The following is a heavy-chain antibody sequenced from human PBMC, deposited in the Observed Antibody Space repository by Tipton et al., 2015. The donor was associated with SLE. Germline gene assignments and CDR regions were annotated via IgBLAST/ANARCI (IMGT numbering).Heavy chain of an antibody. Sequence: TLSLTCTVSGGSISSHYWSWVRQPPGKGLEWIGSVNSGESTYYNPSLKSRVTISVDTSKNQISLKLSSVTAADTAVYYCARHWLRASSSLYFAMDVWGQGTTVTVSS. CDR2: VNSGEST. CDR3: ARHWLRASSSLYFAMDV. V-gene: IGHV4-59*05. CDR1: GGSISSHY. J-gene: IGHJ6*02. D-gene: IGHD6-13*01.